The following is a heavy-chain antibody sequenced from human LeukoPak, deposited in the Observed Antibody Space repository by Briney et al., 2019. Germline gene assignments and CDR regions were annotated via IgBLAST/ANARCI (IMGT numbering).Heavy chain of an antibody. D-gene: IGHD3-9*01. V-gene: IGHV4-59*01. CDR1: GGSISSFF. Sequence: SETLSLACTVSGGSISSFFWSWIRQPPGKGLEWIGYVHSSGSTKYNPSLKSRLIISVDMSKNQFSLKLRSVSVADTAVYYCARLAPGNYDILTGDPKVVFDYWGQGALVTVSS. CDR3: ARLAPGNYDILTGDPKVVFDY. J-gene: IGHJ4*02. CDR2: VHSSGST.